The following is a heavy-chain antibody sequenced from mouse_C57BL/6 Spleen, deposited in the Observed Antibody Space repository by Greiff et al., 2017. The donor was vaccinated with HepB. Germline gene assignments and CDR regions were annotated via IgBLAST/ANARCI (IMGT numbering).Heavy chain of an antibody. V-gene: IGHV1-63*01. Sequence: QVQLQQSGAELVRPGTSVKMSCKASGYTFTNYWIGWVKQRPGHGLEWIGDIYPGGGYTNYNEKFKGKATLTADKTSSTAYMQFSSLTSDDSAIYYCAREGSLSGYFDYWGQGTTLTVSS. D-gene: IGHD1-1*02. CDR2: IYPGGGYT. J-gene: IGHJ2*01. CDR1: GYTFTNYW. CDR3: AREGSLSGYFDY.